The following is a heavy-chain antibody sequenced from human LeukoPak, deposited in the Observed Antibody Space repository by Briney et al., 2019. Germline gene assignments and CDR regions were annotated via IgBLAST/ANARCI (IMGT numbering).Heavy chain of an antibody. V-gene: IGHV3-30*02. D-gene: IGHD1-1*01. Sequence: GGSPRLSCAASGFTFSSYGMHWVRQAPGKGLEWVAFIRYDGSNKYYADSVKGRFTISRDNSKNTLYLQMHNLRAEDTAVYYCATSAPNWHDMFIWGQGTVVTVSS. J-gene: IGHJ3*02. CDR3: ATSAPNWHDMFI. CDR1: GFTFSSYG. CDR2: IRYDGSNK.